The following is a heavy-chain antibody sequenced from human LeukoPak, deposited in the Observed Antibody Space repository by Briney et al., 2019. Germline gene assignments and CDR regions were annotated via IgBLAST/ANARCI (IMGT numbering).Heavy chain of an antibody. V-gene: IGHV1-46*01. Sequence: ASVKVSCKASGYTFTSYYMHWVRQAPGQGLEWMGIINPSGGSTSYAQKFQGRVTMTRDTSTSTVYMELSSLRSEDTAMYYCARDETNCSSTSCYPSNWFDPWGQGTLVTVSS. CDR1: GYTFTSYY. CDR2: INPSGGST. CDR3: ARDETNCSSTSCYPSNWFDP. J-gene: IGHJ5*02. D-gene: IGHD2-2*01.